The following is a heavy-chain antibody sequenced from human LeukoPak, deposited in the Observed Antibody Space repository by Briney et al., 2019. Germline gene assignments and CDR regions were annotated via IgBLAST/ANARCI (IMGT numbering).Heavy chain of an antibody. CDR3: ALQSGSYYNARPIDY. CDR1: GFTFSSYA. D-gene: IGHD1-26*01. J-gene: IGHJ4*02. Sequence: GGSLRLSCAASGFTFSSYAMSWVRQAPGKGLEWVSAISGSGGSTYYADSVKGRFTISRDNSKNTLYLQMNSLRAEDTAVYYCALQSGSYYNARPIDYWGQGTLVTVSS. CDR2: ISGSGGST. V-gene: IGHV3-23*01.